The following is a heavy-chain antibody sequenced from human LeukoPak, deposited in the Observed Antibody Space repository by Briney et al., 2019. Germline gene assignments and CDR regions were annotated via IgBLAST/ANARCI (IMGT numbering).Heavy chain of an antibody. V-gene: IGHV4-4*07. CDR3: ARAGSAWYSPFDC. CDR2: IYTSGSP. Sequence: SETLSLTCTVSGDSIGGYYWSWIRQPAGKGLEWIGRIYTSGSPNYNPSLKSRVTISTDKSKNQFSLNLISVTAADTAVYYCARAGSAWYSPFDCWGQGTLVTVSS. D-gene: IGHD6-19*01. J-gene: IGHJ4*02. CDR1: GDSIGGYY.